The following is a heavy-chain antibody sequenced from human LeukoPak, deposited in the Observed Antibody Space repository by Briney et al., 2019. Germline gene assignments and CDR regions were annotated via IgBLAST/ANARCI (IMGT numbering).Heavy chain of an antibody. Sequence: GGSLRLSCAASGFTFSSYHINWVRQAPGKGLEWVSSVSSSSTYIYYAASLKGRFTISRDNAKNSLYLQMNSLGAEDTAVYYCVRSSDHYGLDVWGQGTTVTVSS. CDR1: GFTFSSYH. CDR2: VSSSSTYI. J-gene: IGHJ6*02. V-gene: IGHV3-21*01. D-gene: IGHD6-6*01. CDR3: VRSSDHYGLDV.